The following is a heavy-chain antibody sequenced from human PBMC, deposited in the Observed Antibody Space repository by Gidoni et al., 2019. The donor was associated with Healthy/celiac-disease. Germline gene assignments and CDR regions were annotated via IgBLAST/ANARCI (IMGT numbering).Heavy chain of an antibody. CDR2: IIPIFGTA. CDR3: AREGRGIAARQPFDY. Sequence: QVQLVQSGAEVKKPGSSVKVSCKASGGTFSRYAISWVRQAPGQGLEWMGGIIPIFGTANYAQKFQGRVTITADESTSTAYMELSSLRSEDTAVYYCAREGRGIAARQPFDYWGQGTLVTVSS. V-gene: IGHV1-69*01. D-gene: IGHD6-6*01. J-gene: IGHJ4*02. CDR1: GGTFSRYA.